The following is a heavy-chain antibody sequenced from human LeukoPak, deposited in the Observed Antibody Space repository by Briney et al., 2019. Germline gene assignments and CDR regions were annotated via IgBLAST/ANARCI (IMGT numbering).Heavy chain of an antibody. CDR1: GYTFTSYG. D-gene: IGHD6-6*01. CDR2: ISAYNGNT. CDR3: AMRGRGWSSSGYFDY. V-gene: IGHV1-18*01. J-gene: IGHJ4*02. Sequence: ASVKVSCKASGYTFTSYGISWVRQAPGQGLEWMGWISAYNGNTNYAQKLQGRVTMTTDTSTSTAYMELRSLRSDDTAVYYCAMRGRGWSSSGYFDYWGQGTMVTVSS.